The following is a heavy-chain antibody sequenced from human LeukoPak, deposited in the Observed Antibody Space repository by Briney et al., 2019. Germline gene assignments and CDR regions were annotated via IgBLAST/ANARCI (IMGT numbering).Heavy chain of an antibody. Sequence: PGGSLRLSCAASGFTLSNYGMHWVRQAPGKGLEWVSYISSSSSTIYYADSVKGRFTISRDNAKNSLYLQMNSLRAEDTAVYYCARDQRTTGFDYWGQGTLVTVSS. D-gene: IGHD1/OR15-1a*01. CDR2: ISSSSSTI. CDR1: GFTLSNYG. CDR3: ARDQRTTGFDY. V-gene: IGHV3-48*01. J-gene: IGHJ4*02.